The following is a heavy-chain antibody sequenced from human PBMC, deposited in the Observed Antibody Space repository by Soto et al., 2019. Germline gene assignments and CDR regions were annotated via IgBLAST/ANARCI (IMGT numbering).Heavy chain of an antibody. D-gene: IGHD3-3*01. V-gene: IGHV3-11*01. CDR1: GFTVSYYH. CDR3: AREPHGFLELSSVFAFDI. Sequence: QGQLVQSGGGLVRPGGSLRLSCAASGFTVSYYHMIWIRQAPGKGLEWVSYINDSGDTIYYVDSLKGRITISRDNAKNSLFLQMNSLRAEDTAVYYCAREPHGFLELSSVFAFDIWGQGTAVTVS. J-gene: IGHJ3*02. CDR2: INDSGDTI.